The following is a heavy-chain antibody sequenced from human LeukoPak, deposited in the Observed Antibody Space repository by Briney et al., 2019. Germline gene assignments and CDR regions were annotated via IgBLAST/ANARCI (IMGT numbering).Heavy chain of an antibody. Sequence: PGGSLRLSCAASGFTFSSYWMHWVRQAPGKGLEWVAVIWYDGSNKYYADSVKGRFTISRDNSKNTLYLQMNSLRAEDTAVYYCAKGSQAPNQPLVDWGQGTLVTVSS. V-gene: IGHV3-33*06. CDR2: IWYDGSNK. D-gene: IGHD2-2*01. J-gene: IGHJ4*02. CDR3: AKGSQAPNQPLVD. CDR1: GFTFSSYW.